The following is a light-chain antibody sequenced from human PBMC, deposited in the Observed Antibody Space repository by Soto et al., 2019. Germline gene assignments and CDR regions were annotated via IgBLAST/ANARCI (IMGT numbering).Light chain of an antibody. CDR2: DAS. J-gene: IGKJ4*01. Sequence: IHMTQSPSTLAASVGYTITITYRASQSISKWLDWYHKKKGKAPKLLIYDASSLESGVPSRLRGSGYGTDLSITISSMQTEDFETYYCQQTYTNPLTFGGGTKVDIK. V-gene: IGKV1-5*01. CDR3: QQTYTNPLT. CDR1: QSISKW.